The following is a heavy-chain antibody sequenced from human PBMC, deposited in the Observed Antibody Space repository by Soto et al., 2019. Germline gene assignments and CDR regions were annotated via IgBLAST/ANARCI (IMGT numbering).Heavy chain of an antibody. V-gene: IGHV4-34*01. CDR2: INHSGST. CDR3: AREPSLWFGELLSSYGMDV. J-gene: IGHJ6*02. CDR1: GGSFSGYY. Sequence: SETLSLTRAVYGGSFSGYYWSWIRQPPGKGLEWIGEINHSGSTNYNPSLKSRVTISVDTSKNQFSLKLSSVTAADTAVYYCAREPSLWFGELLSSYGMDVWGQGTTVT. D-gene: IGHD3-10*01.